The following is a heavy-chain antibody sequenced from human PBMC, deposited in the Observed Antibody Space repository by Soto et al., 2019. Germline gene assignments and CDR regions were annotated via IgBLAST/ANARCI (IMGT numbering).Heavy chain of an antibody. CDR1: GYTFTSYG. D-gene: IGHD3-3*01. CDR2: ISAYNGNT. J-gene: IGHJ4*02. Sequence: QVQLVQSGAEVKKPGASVKVSCKASGYTFTSYGISWVRQAPGQGLEWMGWISAYNGNTNYAQKLQGRVTMTTDTSTSTAYMELRSLRSDDTAVYYCASDNYDFWSGYGAREGLDTDYWGQGTLVTVSS. V-gene: IGHV1-18*01. CDR3: ASDNYDFWSGYGAREGLDTDY.